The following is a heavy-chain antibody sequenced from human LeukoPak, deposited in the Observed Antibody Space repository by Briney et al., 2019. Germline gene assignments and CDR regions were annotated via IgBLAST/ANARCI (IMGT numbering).Heavy chain of an antibody. J-gene: IGHJ4*02. V-gene: IGHV1-2*02. D-gene: IGHD6-6*01. CDR2: INPNSGGT. CDR3: ARRYSDSSEGFDY. CDR1: GYTFTSYA. Sequence: ASVKVSCKASGYTFTSYAMNWVRQAPGQGLEWMGWINPNSGGTNYAQKFQGRVTMTRDTSISTAYMELSGLRSDDTAVYYCARRYSDSSEGFDYWGQGTLVTVSS.